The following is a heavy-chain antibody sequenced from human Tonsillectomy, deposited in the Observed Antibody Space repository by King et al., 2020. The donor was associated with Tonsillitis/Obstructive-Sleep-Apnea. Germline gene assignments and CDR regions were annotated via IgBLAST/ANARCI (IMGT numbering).Heavy chain of an antibody. J-gene: IGHJ3*02. CDR1: GFLFSNYE. Sequence: VQLVESGGGLVQPGGSLRLSCAASGFLFSNYEMNWVRQAPGKGLEWVSYISTSGVSIYYADSLKGRFTISRDNAKNSLYLQMNSLRAEDTAVYYCARAGRYCSSISCYSAFDIWGQGTVVTVSS. CDR2: ISTSGVSI. CDR3: ARAGRYCSSISCYSAFDI. V-gene: IGHV3-48*03. D-gene: IGHD2-2*01.